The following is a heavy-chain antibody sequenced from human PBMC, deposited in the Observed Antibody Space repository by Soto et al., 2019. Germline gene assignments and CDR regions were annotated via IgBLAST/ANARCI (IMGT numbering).Heavy chain of an antibody. J-gene: IGHJ4*02. Sequence: GESLKISCKGSGYSFTSYWISWVRQMPGKGLEWMGRIDPSDSYTNYSPSFQGHVTISADNSISTAYLQWSSLKASDTAMYYCARHGGSHGRASMLVDPDYWGQGTLVTVSS. D-gene: IGHD3-16*01. CDR2: IDPSDSYT. CDR1: GYSFTSYW. CDR3: ARHGGSHGRASMLVDPDY. V-gene: IGHV5-10-1*01.